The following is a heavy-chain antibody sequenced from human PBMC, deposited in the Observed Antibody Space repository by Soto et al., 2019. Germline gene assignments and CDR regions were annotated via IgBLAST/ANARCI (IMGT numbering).Heavy chain of an antibody. CDR2: VYYDGST. V-gene: IGHV4-59*08. J-gene: IGHJ4*02. CDR1: GASMSGYF. Sequence: QVQLQESGPGLVMPSETLSLTCSVSGASMSGYFWNWIRQPPGKGLEWIGYVYYDGSTSYNPSLESRVTISIDMSTNQFSLRLNSVTAADTALYYCARQNNFDYWGRGTLVTVSS. CDR3: ARQNNFDY.